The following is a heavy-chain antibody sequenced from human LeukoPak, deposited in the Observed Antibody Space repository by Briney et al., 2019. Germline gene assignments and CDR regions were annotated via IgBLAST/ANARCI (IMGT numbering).Heavy chain of an antibody. J-gene: IGHJ4*02. V-gene: IGHV3-73*01. CDR1: GFTFSGSA. Sequence: GGSLSLSCAASGFTFSGSAMHWVRQASGKGLEWVGRIRSKANSYATAYAASVKGRFTISRDDSKNTAYLQMNSLKTEDTAVYYCTTLAVAGGYWGQGTLVTVSS. CDR3: TTLAVAGGY. D-gene: IGHD6-19*01. CDR2: IRSKANSYAT.